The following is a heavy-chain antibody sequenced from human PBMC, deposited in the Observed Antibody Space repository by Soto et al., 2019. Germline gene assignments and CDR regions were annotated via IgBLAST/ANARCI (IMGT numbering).Heavy chain of an antibody. J-gene: IGHJ3*02. Sequence: PSETLSLTCAVSGGSISSGGYSWSWIRQPPGKGLEWIGYIYHSGSTYYNPSLKSRVTISVDRSKNQFSLKLSSVTAADTAVYYCARGPSAFDSGAYDYAFDIWGQGTMVTVSS. D-gene: IGHD4-17*01. CDR3: ARGPSAFDSGAYDYAFDI. V-gene: IGHV4-30-2*01. CDR1: GGSISSGGYS. CDR2: IYHSGST.